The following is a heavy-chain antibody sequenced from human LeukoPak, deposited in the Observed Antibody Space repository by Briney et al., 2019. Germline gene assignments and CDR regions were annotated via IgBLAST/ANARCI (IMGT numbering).Heavy chain of an antibody. J-gene: IGHJ4*02. Sequence: PSETLSLTCAVYGGSFSGYYWSWIRQPPGKGLEWIGEINHSGSTNYNPSLKSRVTISVDTSKNQFSLKLSSVTAADTAVYYCARWGRLYYYDSSGYSFDYWSQGTLVTVSS. CDR1: GGSFSGYY. CDR2: INHSGST. CDR3: ARWGRLYYYDSSGYSFDY. D-gene: IGHD3-22*01. V-gene: IGHV4-34*01.